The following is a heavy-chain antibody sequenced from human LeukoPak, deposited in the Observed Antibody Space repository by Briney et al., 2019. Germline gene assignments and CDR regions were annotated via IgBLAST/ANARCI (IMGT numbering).Heavy chain of an antibody. D-gene: IGHD3-22*01. CDR1: GYTFTGYY. J-gene: IGHJ4*02. CDR2: INPNSGGT. Sequence: ASVKVSCKASGYTFTGYYMHWVRQGPGQGLERMGWINPNSGGTNYAQKFQGRVTMTRDTSISTAYMELSRLRSDDTAVYYCARDERYDSSGYPFDYWGQGTLVTVSS. CDR3: ARDERYDSSGYPFDY. V-gene: IGHV1-2*02.